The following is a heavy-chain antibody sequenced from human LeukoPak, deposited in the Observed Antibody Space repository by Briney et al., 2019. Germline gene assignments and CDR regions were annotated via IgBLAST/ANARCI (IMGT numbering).Heavy chain of an antibody. CDR2: IIPIFGTA. V-gene: IGHV1-69*13. CDR3: ARDRGGCSSTSCYAMDV. CDR1: GGTFSSYA. J-gene: IGHJ6*03. D-gene: IGHD2-2*01. Sequence: GASVKVSCKASGGTFSSYAISWVRQAPGQGLEWMGGIIPIFGTANYAQKFQGRVTITADESTSTAYMELSSLRSEDTAVYYCARDRGGCSSTSCYAMDVWGKGTTVTVSS.